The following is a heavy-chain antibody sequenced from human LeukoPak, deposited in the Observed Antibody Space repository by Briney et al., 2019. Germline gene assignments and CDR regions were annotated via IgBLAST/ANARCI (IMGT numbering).Heavy chain of an antibody. V-gene: IGHV3-53*01. J-gene: IGHJ4*02. CDR3: ARGRFSGPDDY. CDR2: IYSGGAT. D-gene: IGHD6-19*01. Sequence: GGSLRLSCAVSEFSVSSNYMNWVRRAPGKGLEWVSVIYSGGATYYADSVRGRFTISRDNSKNMVSLQMTSLGAEDTAVYYCARGRFSGPDDYWGQGTLVTVSS. CDR1: EFSVSSNY.